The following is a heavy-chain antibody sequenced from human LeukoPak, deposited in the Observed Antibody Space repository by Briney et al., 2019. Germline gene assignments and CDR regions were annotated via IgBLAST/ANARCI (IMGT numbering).Heavy chain of an antibody. Sequence: PGGSLRLSCAASGFTFSSYSMNWVRQAPGKGLEWVSSISSSSSYIYYADSVKGRFTISRDNAKNSLYLQMNSLRAEDTAVYYCAREGYYYDSSGYLDYWGQGTLVTVSS. D-gene: IGHD3-22*01. J-gene: IGHJ4*02. CDR1: GFTFSSYS. V-gene: IGHV3-21*01. CDR2: ISSSSSYI. CDR3: AREGYYYDSSGYLDY.